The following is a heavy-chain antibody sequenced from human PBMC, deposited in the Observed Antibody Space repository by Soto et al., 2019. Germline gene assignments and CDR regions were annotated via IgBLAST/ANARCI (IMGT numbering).Heavy chain of an antibody. CDR2: INHSGST. Sequence: ETLPLPCVLDGGSLSGYYWSWIGQPPGKGLELIGEINHSGSTNYNPSLKSRVTISVDTSKNQFSLKLSSVTAADTAVYYCARGRENGIAAAGTVSGPGYYFEYWGQGTLVTVSS. CDR3: ARGRENGIAAAGTVSGPGYYFEY. V-gene: IGHV4-34*01. CDR1: GGSLSGYY. D-gene: IGHD6-13*01. J-gene: IGHJ4*02.